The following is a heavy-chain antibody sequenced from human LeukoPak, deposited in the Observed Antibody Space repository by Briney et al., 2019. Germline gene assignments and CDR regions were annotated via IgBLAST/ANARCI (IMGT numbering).Heavy chain of an antibody. CDR1: GYTFTSYG. Sequence: GASVKVSCKASGYTFTSYGISWVRQAPGQGLEWMGWINPDSGGTNFAQNFQGRVTMTRDTSISTTYMELSRLTSDDTAVYYCARDAISRGIIDYWGQGSLVTVSS. D-gene: IGHD3-10*01. CDR2: INPDSGGT. J-gene: IGHJ4*02. V-gene: IGHV1-2*02. CDR3: ARDAISRGIIDY.